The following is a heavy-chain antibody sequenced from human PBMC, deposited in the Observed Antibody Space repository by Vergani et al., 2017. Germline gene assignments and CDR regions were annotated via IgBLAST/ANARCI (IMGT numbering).Heavy chain of an antibody. J-gene: IGHJ4*02. V-gene: IGHV4-39*07. D-gene: IGHD6-13*01. CDR1: GGSISSSSYY. CDR2: IYYSGST. Sequence: QLQLQESGPGLVKPSETLSLTCTVSGGSISSSSYYWGWIRQPPGKGLEWIGSIYYSGSTYYNPSLKSRVTISVDTSKNQFSLKLSSVTAADTAVYYCAGQQLVGYYFDYWGQGTLVTVSS. CDR3: AGQQLVGYYFDY.